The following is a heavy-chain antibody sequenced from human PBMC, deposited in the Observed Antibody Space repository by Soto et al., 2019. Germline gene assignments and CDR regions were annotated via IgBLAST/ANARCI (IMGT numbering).Heavy chain of an antibody. Sequence: PSETLSLTCTVSGGSISSGDYYWSWIRQPPGKGLEWIGYIYYSGSTYYNPSLKSRVTISVDTSKNQFSLKLSSVTAADTAVYYCARGRATTVTPRVYYFDYWGQGTLVTVSS. CDR1: GGSISSGDYY. J-gene: IGHJ4*02. CDR2: IYYSGST. CDR3: ARGRATTVTPRVYYFDY. D-gene: IGHD4-17*01. V-gene: IGHV4-30-4*01.